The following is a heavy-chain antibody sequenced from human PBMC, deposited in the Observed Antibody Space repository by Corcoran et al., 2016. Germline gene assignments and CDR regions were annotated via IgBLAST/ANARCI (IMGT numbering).Heavy chain of an antibody. V-gene: IGHV3-48*02. Sequence: EVQLVESGGGLVQPGGSLRLSCAASGFTFSSYSMNWVRQAPGKGLEWVSYISSSSSTIYYADSVKGRFTISRDNAKNSLYLQMNSLRDEDTAVYYCARADYVWDTSLFDYWGQGTLVTVSS. CDR1: GFTFSSYS. CDR3: ARADYVWDTSLFDY. J-gene: IGHJ4*02. D-gene: IGHD3-16*01. CDR2: ISSSSSTI.